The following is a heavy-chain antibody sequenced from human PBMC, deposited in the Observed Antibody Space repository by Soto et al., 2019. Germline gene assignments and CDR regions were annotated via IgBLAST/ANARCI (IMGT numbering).Heavy chain of an antibody. V-gene: IGHV5-51*01. D-gene: IGHD2-15*01. CDR2: IYPGDSDT. J-gene: IGHJ4*02. Sequence: GESLKISCKASGYSFTTYWIGWVRQMPGKGLEWMGIIYPGDSDTRYSPSFQGQVTISADKSITTAYLQWSSLKASDTAMYYCARLRSCSSGSCYGDYWGQGTPVTVSS. CDR1: GYSFTTYW. CDR3: ARLRSCSSGSCYGDY.